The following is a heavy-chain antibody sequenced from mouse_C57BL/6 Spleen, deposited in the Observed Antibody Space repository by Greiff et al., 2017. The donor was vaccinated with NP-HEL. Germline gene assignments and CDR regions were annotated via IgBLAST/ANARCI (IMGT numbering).Heavy chain of an antibody. V-gene: IGHV5-17*02. CDR3: ALNDYVAY. D-gene: IGHD2-4*01. Sequence: EVELVESGGGLVQPGGSRKLSCAASGFTFSSFGMHWVRQAPEKGLEWVAYISSGSSTIYYADTVKGRFTISRDNPKNTLFLQMTSLRSEDTAMYYCALNDYVAYWGQGTLVTVSA. J-gene: IGHJ3*01. CDR2: ISSGSSTI. CDR1: GFTFSSFG.